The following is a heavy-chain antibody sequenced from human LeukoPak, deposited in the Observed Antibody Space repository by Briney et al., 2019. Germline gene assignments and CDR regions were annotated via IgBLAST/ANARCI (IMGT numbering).Heavy chain of an antibody. J-gene: IGHJ4*02. CDR2: IRYDGSNK. CDR3: AKGASSSWYYSVDY. V-gene: IGHV3-30*02. Sequence: GGSLRLSCAASGFTFSSYGMHWVRQAPGKGLEWVAFIRYDGSNKYYADSVKGRFTISRDNSKNTLYLQMNGLRAEDTAVYYCAKGASSSWYYSVDYWGQGTLVTVSS. D-gene: IGHD6-13*01. CDR1: GFTFSSYG.